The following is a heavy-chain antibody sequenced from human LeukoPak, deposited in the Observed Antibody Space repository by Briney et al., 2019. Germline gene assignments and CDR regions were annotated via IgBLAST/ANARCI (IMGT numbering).Heavy chain of an antibody. CDR2: IYDSGST. V-gene: IGHV4-4*02. D-gene: IGHD3-16*01. CDR1: GGSISSSNW. J-gene: IGHJ5*02. Sequence: NPSGTLSLTCAVSGGSISSSNWWSWVRQPPGKGLEWIGSIYDSGSTYYNPSLKSRVTISVDTSKNQFSLKLNSVTAADTAVYYCARHYGPWGQGTLVTGSS. CDR3: ARHYGP.